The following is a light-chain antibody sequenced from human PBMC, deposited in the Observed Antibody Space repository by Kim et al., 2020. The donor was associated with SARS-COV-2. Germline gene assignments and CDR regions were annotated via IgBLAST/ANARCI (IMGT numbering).Light chain of an antibody. J-gene: IGKJ2*01. CDR1: QGISSF. V-gene: IGKV1-17*03. CDR3: LQHKTFPYT. CDR2: DAS. Sequence: SASLGDIVTITCRASQGISSFLAWFQQKPGKVPKRLIYDASTLQSGVPSRFSGSGSGTEFTLTITSLQPEDFATYFCLQHKTFPYTFGQGTKLEI.